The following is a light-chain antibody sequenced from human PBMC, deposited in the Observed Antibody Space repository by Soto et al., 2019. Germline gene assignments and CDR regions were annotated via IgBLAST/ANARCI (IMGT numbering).Light chain of an antibody. CDR3: QQYGSPIT. Sequence: EVVLTQTPGTLSLSPGETATLSCRASQSVSNTYLAWYQQKPGQTPRLLIYGASSRATGIPDRFSGSGSGTDFTLTISRLEPEDFAVYYCQQYGSPITFGQGTRLEIK. J-gene: IGKJ5*01. CDR2: GAS. V-gene: IGKV3-20*01. CDR1: QSVSNTY.